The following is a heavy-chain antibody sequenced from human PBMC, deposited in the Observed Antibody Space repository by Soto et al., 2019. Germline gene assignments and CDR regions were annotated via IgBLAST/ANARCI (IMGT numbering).Heavy chain of an antibody. D-gene: IGHD1-26*01. CDR1: GFTFSDHY. CDR3: GRYSGRYSRASDI. J-gene: IGHJ3*02. Sequence: EVQLVESGGGLVQPGGSLRLSCAASGFTFSDHYMDWVRQAPGRGLEWVGRIRNKANSHSTEYAASVKGRFTISRDDSENSRYLQMNSLQPEDMAVYFCGRYSGRYSRASDIWGQGTMVTVSS. CDR2: IRNKANSHST. V-gene: IGHV3-72*01.